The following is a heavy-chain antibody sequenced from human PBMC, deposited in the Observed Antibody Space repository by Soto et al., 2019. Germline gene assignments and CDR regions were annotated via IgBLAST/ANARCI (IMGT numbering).Heavy chain of an antibody. D-gene: IGHD2-15*01. CDR2: IKRDIDGGTI. CDR3: TTGGGGAYPFDI. Sequence: EVRLVESGGGLVKPGGSLRLSCAASGFAFDNAWMTWVRLAPGRGLEWVGRIKRDIDGGTIDYAAPVKGRFTVSRDDSRNTLYLQMDSLKSEDTAVYFCTTGGGGAYPFDIWGQVTQVTVSS. CDR1: GFAFDNAW. J-gene: IGHJ4*02. V-gene: IGHV3-15*07.